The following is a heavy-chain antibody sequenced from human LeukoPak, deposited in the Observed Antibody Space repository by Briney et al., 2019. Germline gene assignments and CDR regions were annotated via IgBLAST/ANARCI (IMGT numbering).Heavy chain of an antibody. CDR1: GGSISSGGYS. J-gene: IGHJ4*02. CDR2: IYYSGST. D-gene: IGHD3-22*01. CDR3: ARDGDYDSSGSYFDY. V-gene: IGHV4-30-4*07. Sequence: SETLSLTCAVSGGSISSGGYSWSWIRQPPGKGLEWIGYIYYSGSTYYNPPLKSRVTISVDTSKNQFSLKLSSVTAADTAVYYCARDGDYDSSGSYFDYWGQGTLVTVSS.